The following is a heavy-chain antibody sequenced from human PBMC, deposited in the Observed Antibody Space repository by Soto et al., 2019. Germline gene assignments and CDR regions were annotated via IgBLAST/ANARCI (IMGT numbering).Heavy chain of an antibody. J-gene: IGHJ6*02. CDR2: IIPIFGTA. Sequence: ASVKVSCKASGGTFSSYAISWVRQAPGQGLEWMGGIIPIFGTANYAQKFQGRVTITADESTSTAYMELSSLRSEDTAVYYCARGEVGARRGSYYYYGMDVWRQGTTVTVS. CDR3: ARGEVGARRGSYYYYGMDV. V-gene: IGHV1-69*13. CDR1: GGTFSSYA. D-gene: IGHD1-26*01.